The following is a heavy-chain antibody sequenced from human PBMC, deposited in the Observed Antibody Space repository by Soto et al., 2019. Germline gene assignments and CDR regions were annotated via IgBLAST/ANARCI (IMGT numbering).Heavy chain of an antibody. D-gene: IGHD7-27*01. CDR1: GGSFSGYY. Sequence: QVQLQQWGAGLLKPSETLSLTCAVYGGSFSGYYWSWIRQPPGKGLEWIGEINHSGSSNDNPSLKSRVTISVDTSKNQFSLKLISVTAADTAVYYCARGANWGVSWYFDLWGRGTLVTVSS. J-gene: IGHJ2*01. CDR2: INHSGSS. CDR3: ARGANWGVSWYFDL. V-gene: IGHV4-34*01.